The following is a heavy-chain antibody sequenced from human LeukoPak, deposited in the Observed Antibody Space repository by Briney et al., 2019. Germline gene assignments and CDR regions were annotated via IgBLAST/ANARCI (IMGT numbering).Heavy chain of an antibody. D-gene: IGHD2-2*01. CDR2: ISYDGSNK. J-gene: IGHJ3*02. CDR3: ANGMWQEYPNDAFDI. CDR1: GFTFSSYG. Sequence: QTGGSLRLSCAASGFTFSSYGMHWVRQAPGKGLEWVAVISYDGSNKYYADSVKGRFTISRDNSKNTLYLQMNSLRAEDTAVYYCANGMWQEYPNDAFDIWGQGTMVTVSS. V-gene: IGHV3-30*18.